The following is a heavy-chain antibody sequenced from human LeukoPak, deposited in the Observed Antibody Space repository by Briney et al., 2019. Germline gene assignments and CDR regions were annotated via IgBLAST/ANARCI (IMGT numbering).Heavy chain of an antibody. CDR2: ISPDGKST. V-gene: IGHV3-74*01. CDR1: GFXFSDYW. D-gene: IGHD6-19*01. CDR3: ATSSTSGPYYFDY. J-gene: IGHJ4*02. Sequence: GGSLRLSCAASGFXFSDYWISWVRQAPGKGLVWVSRISPDGKSTNYADSVKGRFTISRDNAKNTLYLQMNSLTDEDAAVYYCATSSTSGPYYFDYWGQGTLVTVSS.